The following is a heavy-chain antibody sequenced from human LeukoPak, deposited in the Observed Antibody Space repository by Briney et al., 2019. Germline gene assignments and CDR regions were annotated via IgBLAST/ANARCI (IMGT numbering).Heavy chain of an antibody. CDR1: GYTFTGYY. CDR2: INPNSGGT. Sequence: ASVKVSCKASGYTFTGYYMHWVRQAPGQGLEWMGWINPNSGGTNYAQKFQGRVTMTRDTSISTAYMELSRLRSDDTAVYYCAGMGRGSGYKRGAFDYWGQGTLVTVSS. J-gene: IGHJ4*02. CDR3: AGMGRGSGYKRGAFDY. V-gene: IGHV1-2*02. D-gene: IGHD5-12*01.